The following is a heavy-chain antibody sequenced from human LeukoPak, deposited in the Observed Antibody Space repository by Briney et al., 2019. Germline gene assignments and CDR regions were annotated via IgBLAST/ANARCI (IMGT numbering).Heavy chain of an antibody. D-gene: IGHD3-22*01. CDR1: GDSISSSSYY. CDR3: ARISADGSGYYYVDY. CDR2: IYYDGST. J-gene: IGHJ4*02. V-gene: IGHV4-39*01. Sequence: PSETLSLTCTVSGDSISSSSYYWGWIRQPPGKGLDWIGSIYYDGSTYCNPSLKSRVTISVDTSKNQFSLKLSSVTAADTAVYYCARISADGSGYYYVDYCGQGTLVTVSS.